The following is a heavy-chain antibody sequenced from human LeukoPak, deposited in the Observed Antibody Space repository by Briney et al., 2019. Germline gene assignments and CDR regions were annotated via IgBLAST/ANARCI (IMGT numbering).Heavy chain of an antibody. D-gene: IGHD3-22*01. CDR3: ARASNYYDSSGYSWRDYFDY. V-gene: IGHV3-21*01. CDR1: GFTFDDYG. CDR2: ISSSSSYI. J-gene: IGHJ4*02. Sequence: GGSLRLSCAASGFTFDDYGMSWVRQAPGKGLEWVSSISSSSSYIYYADSVKGRFTISRDNAKNSLYLQMNSLRAEDTAVYYCARASNYYDSSGYSWRDYFDYWGQGTLVTVSS.